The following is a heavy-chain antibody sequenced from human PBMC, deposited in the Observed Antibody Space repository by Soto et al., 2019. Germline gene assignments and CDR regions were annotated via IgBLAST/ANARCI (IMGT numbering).Heavy chain of an antibody. J-gene: IGHJ6*02. Sequence: ASVKVSCKASGYTFTSYYMHWVRQAPGQGLEWMGIINPSGGSTSYAQKFQGRVTMTRDTSTSTVYMELSSLRSEDTAVYYCARASGWLGYCSGGSCPPLYGMDVWRQGTTVTVSS. V-gene: IGHV1-46*01. CDR3: ARASGWLGYCSGGSCPPLYGMDV. D-gene: IGHD2-15*01. CDR1: GYTFTSYY. CDR2: INPSGGST.